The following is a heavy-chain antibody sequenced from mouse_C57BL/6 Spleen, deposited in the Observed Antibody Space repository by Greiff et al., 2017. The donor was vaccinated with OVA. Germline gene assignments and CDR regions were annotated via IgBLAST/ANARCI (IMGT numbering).Heavy chain of an antibody. J-gene: IGHJ4*01. CDR3: ARAPMDY. Sequence: DVHLVESEGGLVQPGSSMKLSCTASGFTFSDYYMAWVRQVPEKGLEWVANINYDGSSTYYLDSLKSRFIISRDNAKNILYLQMSSLKSEDTATYYCARAPMDYWGQGTSVTVSS. CDR1: GFTFSDYY. V-gene: IGHV5-16*01. CDR2: INYDGSST.